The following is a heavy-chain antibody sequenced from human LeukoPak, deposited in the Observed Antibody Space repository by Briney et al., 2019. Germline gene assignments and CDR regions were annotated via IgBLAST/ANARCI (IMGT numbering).Heavy chain of an antibody. D-gene: IGHD1-1*01. CDR2: ISNDGSKT. CDR1: GFIFRSYA. CDR3: ARDWNDNYYHYFMDV. J-gene: IGHJ6*03. V-gene: IGHV3-30-3*01. Sequence: GGSLRLSCAASGFIFRSYAIHWVRQAPGKGLEWVAFISNDGSKTYNADPVKGRFTISRDNSKNTVFLQMNSLRTEDTAVYYCARDWNDNYYHYFMDVWGTGTTVTVSS.